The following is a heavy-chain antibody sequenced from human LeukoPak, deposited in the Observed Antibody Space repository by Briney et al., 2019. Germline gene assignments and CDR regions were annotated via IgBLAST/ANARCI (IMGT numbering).Heavy chain of an antibody. V-gene: IGHV3-48*02. D-gene: IGHD1-26*01. J-gene: IGHJ4*02. Sequence: GGSLRLSCAASEFTFSTYSMNWVRQAPGQGLEWISYISSSSSVMYYADSVKGRFTISRDNAKNSLYLQMHSLRDEDTAVYYCASGRGQVGATDFWGQGTLVTVSS. CDR2: ISSSSSVM. CDR3: ASGRGQVGATDF. CDR1: EFTFSTYS.